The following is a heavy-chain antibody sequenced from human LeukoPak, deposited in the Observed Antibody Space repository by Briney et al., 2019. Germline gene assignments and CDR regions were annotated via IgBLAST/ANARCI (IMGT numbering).Heavy chain of an antibody. D-gene: IGHD6-19*01. CDR3: ARSYSSGWYGMDV. CDR2: TYYTSNWYN. V-gene: IGHV6-1*01. Sequence: SQTLSLTCAISGDSVSSNTAAWNWIRQSPSRGLEWLGRTYYTSNWYNDYAVSLKSRISINPDTSKNQFSLRLNSVTPEDTAIYYCARSYSSGWYGMDVWGQGTTVTVSS. J-gene: IGHJ6*02. CDR1: GDSVSSNTAA.